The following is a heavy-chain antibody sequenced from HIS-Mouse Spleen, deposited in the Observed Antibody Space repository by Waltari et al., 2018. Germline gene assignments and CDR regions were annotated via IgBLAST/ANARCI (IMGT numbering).Heavy chain of an antibody. V-gene: IGHV4-39*07. D-gene: IGHD6-13*01. CDR1: GGSISSSSYY. CDR2: IYYSCST. Sequence: QLQLQESGPGLVKPSETLSLTCTVSGGSISSSSYYWGLIRQPPGKGLEWIGSIYYSCSTYDNPSRKSRVTRSVDTSKNQFALKLSAVTAADTAVYYCAREIPYSSSWYDWYFDLWGRGTLVTVSS. J-gene: IGHJ2*01. CDR3: AREIPYSSSWYDWYFDL.